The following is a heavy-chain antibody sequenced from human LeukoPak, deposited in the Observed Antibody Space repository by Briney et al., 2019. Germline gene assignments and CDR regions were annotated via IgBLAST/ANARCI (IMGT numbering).Heavy chain of an antibody. D-gene: IGHD6-19*01. Sequence: PGRSLRLSCAASGFTFSYYWMHWVRQGPGKGLVWVSRIDSDGSSTNYADSVKGRFTISRGNVKNTLYLQMNSLTAEDTAVYYCARDAVNWGQGTLVTVSS. CDR1: GFTFSYYW. V-gene: IGHV3-74*01. CDR3: ARDAVN. J-gene: IGHJ4*02. CDR2: IDSDGSST.